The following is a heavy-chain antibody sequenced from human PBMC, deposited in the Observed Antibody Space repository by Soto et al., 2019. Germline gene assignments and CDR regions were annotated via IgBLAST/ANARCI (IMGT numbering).Heavy chain of an antibody. CDR1: GYTFTGYY. CDR2: INPNSGGT. Sequence: ASVKVSCKASGYTFTGYYMHWVRQAPGQGLEWMGWINPNSGGTNYAQKFQGWVTMTRDTSISTAYMELSRLRSDDTAVYYCARDRHYGSGSYRGMYYYYYMDVWGKGTTVTVSS. CDR3: ARDRHYGSGSYRGMYYYYYMDV. D-gene: IGHD3-10*01. V-gene: IGHV1-2*04. J-gene: IGHJ6*03.